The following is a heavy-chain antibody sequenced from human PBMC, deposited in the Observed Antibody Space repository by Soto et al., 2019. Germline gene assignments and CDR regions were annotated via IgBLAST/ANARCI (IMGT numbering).Heavy chain of an antibody. J-gene: IGHJ6*03. D-gene: IGHD4-17*01. CDR1: GFTFSSYG. CDR2: ISYDGSNK. Sequence: GGSLRLSCAASGFTFSSYGMHWVRQAPGKGLEWVAVISYDGSNKYYADSVKGRFTISRDNSKNTLYLQMNSLRAEDTAVYYCAKDEGGTVTIIHYYYYMDVWGKGTTVTVSS. V-gene: IGHV3-30*18. CDR3: AKDEGGTVTIIHYYYYMDV.